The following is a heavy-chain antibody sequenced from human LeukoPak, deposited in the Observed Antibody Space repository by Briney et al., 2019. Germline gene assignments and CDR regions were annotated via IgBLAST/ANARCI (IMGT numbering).Heavy chain of an antibody. J-gene: IGHJ4*02. CDR2: ISYDAISK. CDR3: ARGSAGMADY. Sequence: GGSLRLSCAASGFTFSTFALHWVRQAPGRGLEWVAYISYDAISKSTADSVKGRFTISRDNSKSTLYLQMNSLRAEDTAVYYCARGSAGMADYWGQGTRVTVSS. CDR1: GFTFSTFA. V-gene: IGHV3-30*04. D-gene: IGHD6-13*01.